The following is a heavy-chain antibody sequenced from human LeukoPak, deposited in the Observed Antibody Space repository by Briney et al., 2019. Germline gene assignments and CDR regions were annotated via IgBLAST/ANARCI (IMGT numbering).Heavy chain of an antibody. CDR1: GYTLSDYD. D-gene: IGHD6-25*01. CDR2: INPNSLIP. CDR3: ARVKRVPEVWFDP. V-gene: IGHV1-8*01. J-gene: IGHJ5*02. Sequence: ASVKVSCKASGYTLSDYDINWVRQATGQGLEYMGWINPNSLIPGYAQKFQGRITLTMDTSINTAYMELSGLTSDDTAVYNCARVKRVPEVWFDPWGQGTLVTVSS.